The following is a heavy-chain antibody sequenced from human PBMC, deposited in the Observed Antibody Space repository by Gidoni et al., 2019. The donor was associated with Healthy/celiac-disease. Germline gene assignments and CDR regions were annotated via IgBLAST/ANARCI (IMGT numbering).Heavy chain of an antibody. CDR1: GFTFSDYY. D-gene: IGHD5-12*01. J-gene: IGHJ4*02. CDR3: ARDFETYGGYSL. Sequence: QVQLVESGGGLVKPGWAQRLYCQASGFTFSDYYMIWIRQAPGKGLEWVSYISSSGSTIYYADSVKCRFTISRDNAKNSLYLQMISLRAEDTAVYYCARDFETYGGYSLCGQGTLVTVSS. CDR2: ISSSGSTI. V-gene: IGHV3-11*01.